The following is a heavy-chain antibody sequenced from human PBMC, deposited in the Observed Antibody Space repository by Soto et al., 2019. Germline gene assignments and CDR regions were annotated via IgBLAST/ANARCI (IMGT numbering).Heavy chain of an antibody. CDR3: SRGGGGGVFDR. CDR1: GFTFSDHY. Sequence: QVQLVESGGGLVKSGGSLRLSCATSGFTFSDHYMSWIRQAPGKGLEFISYISPGGRYTNYGDSVKGRFTISRDNAKNSLFLQVNTLRDEDTAVYYCSRGGGGGVFDRWGQGTSVTVSS. V-gene: IGHV3-11*05. CDR2: ISPGGRYT. J-gene: IGHJ4*02. D-gene: IGHD2-21*01.